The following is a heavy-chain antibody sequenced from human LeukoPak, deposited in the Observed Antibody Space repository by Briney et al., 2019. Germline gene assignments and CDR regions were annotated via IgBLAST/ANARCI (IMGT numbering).Heavy chain of an antibody. Sequence: SETLSLTCTLSCGSISGYYSRCIRQPAGKGLECLGRVYSIGAPNYHPPLKTRVTMSVVTSDNQFSVKLSSVTAADTAVYYCARSGPLPPSNFDYWGQGILVTVSS. CDR1: CGSISGYY. J-gene: IGHJ4*02. CDR2: VYSIGAP. V-gene: IGHV4-4*07. CDR3: ARSGPLPPSNFDY.